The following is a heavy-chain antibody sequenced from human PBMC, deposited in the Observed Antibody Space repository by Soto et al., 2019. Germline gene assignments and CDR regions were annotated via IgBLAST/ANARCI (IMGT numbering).Heavy chain of an antibody. V-gene: IGHV4-30-4*01. Sequence: SETLSLTCSVSGGSISSGDYYWNWIRQPPGKGLEWIGHIYYSGSTNYNPSLKSRVTISVDTSKNQFSLKLSSVTAADTAVYYCARLVWSYGTWFDPWGQGTLVTVSS. CDR2: IYYSGST. CDR3: ARLVWSYGTWFDP. D-gene: IGHD5-18*01. CDR1: GGSISSGDYY. J-gene: IGHJ5*02.